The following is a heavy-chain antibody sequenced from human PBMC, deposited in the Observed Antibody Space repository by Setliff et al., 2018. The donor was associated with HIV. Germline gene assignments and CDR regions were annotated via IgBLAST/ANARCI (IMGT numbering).Heavy chain of an antibody. D-gene: IGHD3-3*01. CDR2: IYSGGST. CDR1: GFAFNTYD. CDR3: ARTAGGGFLTNYYYMDV. J-gene: IGHJ6*03. Sequence: PGGSLRLSCVASGFAFNTYDMNWVRQAPGKGLEWVSVIYSGGSTYYADSVQGRFTISRHNSKNTLYLQMNSLRPEDTAVYYCARTAGGGFLTNYYYMDVWGKGTTVTVSS. V-gene: IGHV3-53*04.